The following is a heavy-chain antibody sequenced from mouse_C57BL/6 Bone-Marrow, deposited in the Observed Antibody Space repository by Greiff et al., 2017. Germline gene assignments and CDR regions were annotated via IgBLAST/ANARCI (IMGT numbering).Heavy chain of an antibody. J-gene: IGHJ2*01. Sequence: QVQLQQPGAELVKPGASVKMSCKASGYTFTSYWITWVKQRPGHGLEWIGDIYPGSGSTNYNEKFKSKATLTVDTSSSTAYMQLSSLTSEDSAVYYCAREILRCGYYFDYWGQGTTLTVSS. CDR2: IYPGSGST. V-gene: IGHV1-55*01. CDR1: GYTFTSYW. D-gene: IGHD1-1*01. CDR3: AREILRCGYYFDY.